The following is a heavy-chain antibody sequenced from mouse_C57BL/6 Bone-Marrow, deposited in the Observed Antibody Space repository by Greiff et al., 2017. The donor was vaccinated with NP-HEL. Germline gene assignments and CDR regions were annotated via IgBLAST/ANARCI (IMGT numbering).Heavy chain of an antibody. V-gene: IGHV1-15*01. Sequence: QVQLQQSGAALVRPGASVTLSCKASVYTFTDYEMPWVKQTPVHGLEWIGAIDPETGGTAYNQKFKGKALLTADKSSSTAYMELRSLTSEDSAVYYCTRRAVPRSYWYFDVWGTGTTVTVSS. CDR3: TRRAVPRSYWYFDV. D-gene: IGHD1-1*01. CDR1: VYTFTDYE. J-gene: IGHJ1*03. CDR2: IDPETGGT.